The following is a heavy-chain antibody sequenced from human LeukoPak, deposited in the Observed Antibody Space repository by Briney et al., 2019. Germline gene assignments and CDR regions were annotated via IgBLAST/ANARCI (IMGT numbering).Heavy chain of an antibody. D-gene: IGHD3-10*01. V-gene: IGHV1-18*01. Sequence: ASVKVSCKAPGYTFTSYGISWVRQAPGQGLEWMGWISAYNGNTNYARKLQGRVTMTTDTSTSTAYMELRSLRSDDTAVYYCARDLFHYYGSGSYGYWGQGTLVTVSS. CDR2: ISAYNGNT. CDR1: GYTFTSYG. J-gene: IGHJ4*02. CDR3: ARDLFHYYGSGSYGY.